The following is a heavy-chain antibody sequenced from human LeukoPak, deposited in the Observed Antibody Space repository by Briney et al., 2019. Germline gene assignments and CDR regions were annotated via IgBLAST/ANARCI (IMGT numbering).Heavy chain of an antibody. J-gene: IGHJ4*02. CDR1: GYTLTELS. CDR3: ATDPIVVVPAAMDTAMNY. V-gene: IGHV1-24*01. CDR2: FDPEDGET. D-gene: IGHD2-2*01. Sequence: ASVKVSCKVSGYTLTELSMHWVRQAPGKGLEWMGGFDPEDGETIYAQKFQGRVTMTEDTSTDTAYMELSSLRPEDTAVYYCATDPIVVVPAAMDTAMNYWGQGTLVTVSS.